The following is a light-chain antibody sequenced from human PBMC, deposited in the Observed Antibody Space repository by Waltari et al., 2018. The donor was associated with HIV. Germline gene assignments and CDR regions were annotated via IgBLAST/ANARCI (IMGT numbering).Light chain of an antibody. Sequence: QMTQSPSSLSASVGDRVTITCRASESTGKYLNWYQQKPGKAPKLLIYAASSLESGVPPRFSGSGSGTDFTLTISSLQPEDFATYYCQQSFTIPWEFGQGTKVEIK. V-gene: IGKV1-39*01. CDR3: QQSFTIPWE. CDR2: AAS. CDR1: ESTGKY. J-gene: IGKJ1*01.